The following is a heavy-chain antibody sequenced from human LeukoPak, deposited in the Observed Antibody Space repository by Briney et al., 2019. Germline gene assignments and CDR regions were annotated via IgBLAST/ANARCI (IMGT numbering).Heavy chain of an antibody. V-gene: IGHV1-3*04. CDR2: INTGNGNT. CDR1: GYTFTSHS. D-gene: IGHD5-18*01. CDR3: ARCGSSDGWSCDH. J-gene: IGHJ5*02. Sequence: ASVKVSCKASGYTFTSHSMHWVRQAPGQRLEWMGWINTGNGNTKYSQKFQGRVTVTRDTSASTAYMELSSLRSEDTAVYYCARCGSSDGWSCDHWGQGALVTVSS.